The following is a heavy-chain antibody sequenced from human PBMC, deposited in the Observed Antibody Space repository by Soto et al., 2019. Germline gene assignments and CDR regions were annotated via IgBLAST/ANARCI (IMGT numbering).Heavy chain of an antibody. D-gene: IGHD2-21*01. Sequence: GGPLRLSLATSGFTFTSYSMHWVRLAPGKGLEWLSYISSSSNTIFYADSVKARFTISRDSANSSLYLQRKSLRDDDTAMYLCARGLGWRRGTCDFWGQGT. V-gene: IGHV3-48*02. J-gene: IGHJ4*02. CDR1: GFTFTSYS. CDR2: ISSSSNTI. CDR3: ARGLGWRRGTCDF.